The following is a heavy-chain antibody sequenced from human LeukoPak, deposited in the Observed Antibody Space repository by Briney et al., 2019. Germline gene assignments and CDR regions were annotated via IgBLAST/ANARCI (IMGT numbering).Heavy chain of an antibody. D-gene: IGHD3-22*01. CDR1: GGSISSYY. J-gene: IGHJ4*02. Sequence: SETLSLTCTVSGGSISSYYWSWIRQPPGKGLEWIGYIYYSGSTNYNPSLKRRVTISVDTSKNQFSLKLSSVTAADTAVYYCARGAIVVGVDYWGQGTLVTVSS. CDR3: ARGAIVVGVDY. CDR2: IYYSGST. V-gene: IGHV4-59*01.